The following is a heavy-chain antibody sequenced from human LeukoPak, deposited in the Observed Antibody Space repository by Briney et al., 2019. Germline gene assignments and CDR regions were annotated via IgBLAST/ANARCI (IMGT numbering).Heavy chain of an antibody. J-gene: IGHJ3*02. Sequence: WGSLRLSCAASGFTFSSYSMSWVRQAPGKGLEWVSYISSSSSTIYYADSVKGRFTISRDNAKNSLYLQMNSLRAEDTAVYYCARFGASSSWYDAFDIWGQGTMVSVSS. D-gene: IGHD6-13*01. V-gene: IGHV3-48*01. CDR2: ISSSSSTI. CDR3: ARFGASSSWYDAFDI. CDR1: GFTFSSYS.